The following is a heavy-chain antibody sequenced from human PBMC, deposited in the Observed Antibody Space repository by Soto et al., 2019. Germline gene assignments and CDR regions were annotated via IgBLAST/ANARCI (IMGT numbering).Heavy chain of an antibody. J-gene: IGHJ4*02. V-gene: IGHV1-69*01. CDR3: ARRDSSRYYFVY. CDR2: IIPIFGTA. D-gene: IGHD6-13*01. CDR1: EGTFSSYA. Sequence: QVQLVQSGAAVQKPGSSVKVSCKASEGTFSSYAISWVRQAPGQGLEWMGGIIPIFGTANYAQKFQGRVTITADESTSTAYMELSSLRSEETAVYYSARRDSSRYYFVYWGQGTLVTVSS.